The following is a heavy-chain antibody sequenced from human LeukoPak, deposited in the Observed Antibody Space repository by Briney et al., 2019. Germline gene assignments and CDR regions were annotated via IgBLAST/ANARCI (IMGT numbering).Heavy chain of an antibody. V-gene: IGHV5-10-1*01. D-gene: IGHD4-23*01. CDR3: ASDYGGNSLPPH. CDR1: GHRFTGYW. Sequence: GESLQISCKGSGHRFTGYWINWVRQTPGKGLEWMGRIDPSDTYTNYSPSFQGHVTISADKSISTAYLQWSSLKASDTAMYYCASDYGGNSLPPHWGQGTLVTVSS. CDR2: IDPSDTYT. J-gene: IGHJ4*02.